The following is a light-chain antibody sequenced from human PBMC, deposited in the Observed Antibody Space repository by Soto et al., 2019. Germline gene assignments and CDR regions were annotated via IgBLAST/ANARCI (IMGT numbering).Light chain of an antibody. CDR3: SSYTSSSSWV. J-gene: IGLJ3*02. Sequence: QSVLTQPGSVSGSPGQSITISCTGTSSDVGGYNYVSWYQQHPGKAPKLMIYDVSNRPSGVSNRFSGSKSGNTASLTISGLQAEDEADYYCSSYTSSSSWVFGGGTKLTVL. CDR2: DVS. CDR1: SSDVGGYNY. V-gene: IGLV2-14*01.